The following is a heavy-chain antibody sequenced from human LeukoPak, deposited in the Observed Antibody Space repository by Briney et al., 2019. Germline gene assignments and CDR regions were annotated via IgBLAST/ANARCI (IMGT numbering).Heavy chain of an antibody. Sequence: PSETLSLTCTVSGGSISSYYWSWIRQPPGKGLEWIGYIYYSGSTNYNPSLKSRVTISVDTSKNQFSLKLSSVTAADTAVYYCARVSIDPVLVDYWGQGTLVTVSS. CDR3: ARVSIDPVLVDY. CDR1: GGSISSYY. V-gene: IGHV4-59*01. J-gene: IGHJ4*02. D-gene: IGHD3-22*01. CDR2: IYYSGST.